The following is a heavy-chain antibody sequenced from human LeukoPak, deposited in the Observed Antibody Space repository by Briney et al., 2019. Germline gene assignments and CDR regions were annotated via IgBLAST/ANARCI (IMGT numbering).Heavy chain of an antibody. CDR3: ASPRGDDSGGYYTWYFHH. CDR1: GGSISRSSYY. V-gene: IGHV4-39*07. CDR2: SGST. Sequence: SETLSLTCTVSGGSISRSSYYWGWIRQPPGKGLEWIGSGSTYYNPSLKSRVTISVDTSKNQFSLKLSSVTAADTAVYFCASPRGDDSGGYYTWYFHHWGQGILVTVSS. D-gene: IGHD3-22*01. J-gene: IGHJ1*01.